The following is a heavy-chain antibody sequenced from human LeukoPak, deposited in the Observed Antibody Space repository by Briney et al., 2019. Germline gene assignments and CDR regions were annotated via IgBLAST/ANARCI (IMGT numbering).Heavy chain of an antibody. CDR2: INSDASNT. J-gene: IGHJ5*01. V-gene: IGHV3-74*01. CDR1: AFTFSTSY. Sequence: GGSLRLSCAASAFTFSTSYMHWVRQAPGKGLVWVSLINSDASNTIYADSVKGRFTISRDNAKNSLYLQMDSLRAEDTAVYYCAKEGAYPIITYDSWGQGALVTVSS. D-gene: IGHD3-10*01. CDR3: AKEGAYPIITYDS.